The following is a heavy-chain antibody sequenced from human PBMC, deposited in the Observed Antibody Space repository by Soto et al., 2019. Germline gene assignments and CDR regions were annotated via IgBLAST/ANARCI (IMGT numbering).Heavy chain of an antibody. CDR3: ARVSYGSGSYEPDAFDI. J-gene: IGHJ3*02. Sequence: PSETLSLTCTVSGGSISSGGYYWSWIRQHPGKGLEWIGYIYYSGSTYYNPSLKSRVTISVDTSKNQFSLKLSSVTAADTAVYYCARVSYGSGSYEPDAFDIWGQGTMVTLSS. CDR1: GGSISSGGYY. CDR2: IYYSGST. V-gene: IGHV4-31*03. D-gene: IGHD3-10*01.